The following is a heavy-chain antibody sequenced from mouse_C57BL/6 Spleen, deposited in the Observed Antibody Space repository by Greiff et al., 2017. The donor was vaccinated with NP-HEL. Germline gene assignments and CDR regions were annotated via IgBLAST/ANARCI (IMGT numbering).Heavy chain of an antibody. V-gene: IGHV1-82*01. CDR1: GYSFSSSW. Sequence: QVQLQQSGPELVKPGSSLHISCTASGYSFSSSWMNWVKQRPGKGLEWIGRIYPGDGDTNYNGKFKGKATLTADKSSSTAYMQLSSLTSEDSAVYFCARGYYGFDYWGQGTTLTVSS. J-gene: IGHJ2*01. CDR3: ARGYYGFDY. D-gene: IGHD1-1*01. CDR2: IYPGDGDT.